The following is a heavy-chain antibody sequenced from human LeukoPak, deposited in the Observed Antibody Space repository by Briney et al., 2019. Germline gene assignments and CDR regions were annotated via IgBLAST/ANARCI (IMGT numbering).Heavy chain of an antibody. CDR3: AKGPPDSSTWYKRTEG. J-gene: IGHJ4*02. Sequence: GSLLLSCAASGFTFNTYAMAGVRQAPGKGLEGVSDISGSGDTTYYADSVKGRFTISRDNSKNTLYLQMNSLRAEDTAIYYCAKGPPDSSTWYKRTEGWGQGTLVTVSS. D-gene: IGHD6-13*01. CDR1: GFTFNTYA. V-gene: IGHV3-23*01. CDR2: ISGSGDTT.